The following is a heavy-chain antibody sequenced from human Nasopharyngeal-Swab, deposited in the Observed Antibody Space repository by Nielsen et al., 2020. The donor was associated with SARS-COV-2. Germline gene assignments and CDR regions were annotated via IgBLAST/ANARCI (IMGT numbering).Heavy chain of an antibody. Sequence: VRQAPGKGLEWVSAISGGGGSTYYADSVKGRFTISRDNSKNTLYLQMNSLRAEDTAVYYCAKQRYCSSTSCYGGGFDYWGQGTLVTVSS. CDR3: AKQRYCSSTSCYGGGFDY. CDR2: ISGGGGST. V-gene: IGHV3-23*01. D-gene: IGHD2-2*01. J-gene: IGHJ4*02.